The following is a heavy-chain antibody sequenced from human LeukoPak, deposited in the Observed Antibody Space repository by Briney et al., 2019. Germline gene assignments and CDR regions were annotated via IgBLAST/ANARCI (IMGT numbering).Heavy chain of an antibody. D-gene: IGHD3-10*01. CDR3: AKVSGRIQIWPQPFGDGMDV. CDR1: GFTFSSYA. Sequence: PGGSLRLSCAASGFTFSSYAMSWVRQAPGKGLEWVSAISGSGGSTYYADSVKGRFTISRDNSKNMLYLQMNSLRAEDTAVYYCAKVSGRIQIWPQPFGDGMDVWGQGTTVTVSS. CDR2: ISGSGGST. J-gene: IGHJ6*02. V-gene: IGHV3-23*01.